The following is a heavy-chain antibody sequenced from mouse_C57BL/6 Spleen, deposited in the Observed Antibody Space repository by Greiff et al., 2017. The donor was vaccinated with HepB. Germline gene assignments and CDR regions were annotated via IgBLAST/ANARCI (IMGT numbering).Heavy chain of an antibody. Sequence: QVQLKQPGTELVKPGASVKMSCKASGYTFTSYWITWVKQRPGQGLEWIGDIYPGSGGTNYNEKFKSKATLTVDTSSSTAYMQLSSLTSEDSAVYYCARAPTEYYFDYWGQGTTLTVSS. CDR1: GYTFTSYW. CDR3: ARAPTEYYFDY. J-gene: IGHJ2*01. V-gene: IGHV1-55*01. CDR2: IYPGSGGT.